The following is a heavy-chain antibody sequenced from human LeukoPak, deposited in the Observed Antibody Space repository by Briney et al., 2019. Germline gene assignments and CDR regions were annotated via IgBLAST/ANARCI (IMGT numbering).Heavy chain of an antibody. CDR1: GFNFFTYG. V-gene: IGHV3-15*01. J-gene: IGHJ5*02. Sequence: NPGGSLRLSCAASGFNFFTYGMHWVRQAPGKGLEWVGRIQSKTDSGTTDYAAPVKGRFTISRDDSKNTLYLQMNSLKTDDTAVYYCTTELYCGGDCYPGAWGQGTLVTVSS. D-gene: IGHD2-21*02. CDR2: IQSKTDSGTT. CDR3: TTELYCGGDCYPGA.